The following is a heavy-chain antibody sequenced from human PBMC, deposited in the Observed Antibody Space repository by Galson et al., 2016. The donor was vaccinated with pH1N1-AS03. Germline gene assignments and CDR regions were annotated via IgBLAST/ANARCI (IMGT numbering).Heavy chain of an antibody. V-gene: IGHV1-18*04. CDR3: ARAAPFDP. J-gene: IGHJ5*02. CDR1: GYTFSNFG. D-gene: IGHD2-15*01. Sequence: SVKVSCKASGYTFSNFGMSWVRQAPGQGLEWMGWISPQNGNTQYAQRLEGRVTMTTDTSTSTAYMELWSLTYDDTAVHYCARAAPFDPWGQGTLDIVSS. CDR2: ISPQNGNT.